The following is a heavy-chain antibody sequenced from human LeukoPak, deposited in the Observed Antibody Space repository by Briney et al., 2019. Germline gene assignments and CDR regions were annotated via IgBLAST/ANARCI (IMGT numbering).Heavy chain of an antibody. CDR3: ARDPIGDSPQGLVYYYYGMDV. V-gene: IGHV1-69*13. CDR2: IIPIFGTA. Sequence: ASVKVSCKASGGTFSSYAISWVRQAPGQGLEWMGGIIPIFGTANYAQKFQGRVTITADESTSTAYMELSSLRSEDTAVYYCARDPIGDSPQGLVYYYYGMDVWGQGTTVTVSS. CDR1: GGTFSSYA. D-gene: IGHD4-17*01. J-gene: IGHJ6*02.